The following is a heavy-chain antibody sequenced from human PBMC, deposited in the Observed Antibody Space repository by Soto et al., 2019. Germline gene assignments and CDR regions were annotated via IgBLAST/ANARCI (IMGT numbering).Heavy chain of an antibody. Sequence: QVQLQESGPGLVKPSQTLSLTCTVSGGSISSGGYYWSWIRQHPGKGLEWIGYIYYSGSTYYNPSLKSRVTISVDTSKNQFALKLSSVTAADTAVYYCARGPNYGDYVLGWFDPWGQGTLVTVSS. J-gene: IGHJ5*02. D-gene: IGHD4-17*01. CDR2: IYYSGST. CDR3: ARGPNYGDYVLGWFDP. V-gene: IGHV4-31*03. CDR1: GGSISSGGYY.